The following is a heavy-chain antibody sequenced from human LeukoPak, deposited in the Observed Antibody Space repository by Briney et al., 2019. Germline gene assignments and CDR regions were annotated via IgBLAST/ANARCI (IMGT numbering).Heavy chain of an antibody. V-gene: IGHV4-34*01. J-gene: IGHJ6*02. CDR1: GGSFSGYY. Sequence: SETLSLTCAVYGGSFSGYYWSWIRQPPGKGLEWIAEINHSGSTNYNPSLKSRVTISVDTSKNQFSLKLSSVTAADTAVYYCARGRSGEVRPYYYYYYGMDVWGQGTTVTVSS. CDR2: INHSGST. D-gene: IGHD3-10*01. CDR3: ARGRSGEVRPYYYYYYGMDV.